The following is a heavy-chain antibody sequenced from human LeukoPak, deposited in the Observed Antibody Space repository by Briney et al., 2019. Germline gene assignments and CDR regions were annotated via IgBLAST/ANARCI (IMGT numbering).Heavy chain of an antibody. D-gene: IGHD5-18*01. CDR2: IYYSGST. Sequence: SETLSLTCTVSGGSISSYYWSWIRQPPGNGLECIGYIYYSGSTNYNPSLKSRVTISVDTSKNQFSLKLSSVTAADTAVYYCARGYSYRYYFDYWGQGTLVTVSS. J-gene: IGHJ4*02. V-gene: IGHV4-59*01. CDR3: ARGYSYRYYFDY. CDR1: GGSISSYY.